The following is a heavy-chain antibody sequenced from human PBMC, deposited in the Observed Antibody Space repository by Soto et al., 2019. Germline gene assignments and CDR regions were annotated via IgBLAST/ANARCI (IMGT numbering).Heavy chain of an antibody. CDR2: ISYDGSNE. CDR1: GFSFTSYG. J-gene: IGHJ6*02. D-gene: IGHD2-15*01. CDR3: AKDLFKVILGYYYYAMDV. V-gene: IGHV3-30*18. Sequence: GGSLRLSCAASGFSFTSYGMHWVRQAPGKGLEWVAVISYDGSNEYYADSVKGRFTISRDNSKNTLYLQMNSLRAEDTAVYFCAKDLFKVILGYYYYAMDVWGQGTTVTVSS.